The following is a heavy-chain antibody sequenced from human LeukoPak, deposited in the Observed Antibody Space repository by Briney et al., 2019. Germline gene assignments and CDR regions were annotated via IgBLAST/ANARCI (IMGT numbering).Heavy chain of an antibody. D-gene: IGHD2-2*01. CDR2: ISGSGGST. J-gene: IGHJ4*02. CDR3: AKDRMRDDIVVVPAATGFDY. V-gene: IGHV3-23*01. CDR1: GFTFSSYA. Sequence: GGSLRLSCAASGFTFSSYAMSWVRQAPGKGLEWVSAISGSGGSTYYADSVKGRFTISRDNSKNTLYLQMNCLRAEDTAVYYCAKDRMRDDIVVVPAATGFDYWGQGTLVTVSS.